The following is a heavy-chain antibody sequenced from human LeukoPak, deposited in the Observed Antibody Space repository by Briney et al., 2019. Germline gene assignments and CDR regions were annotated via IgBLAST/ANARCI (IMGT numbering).Heavy chain of an antibody. CDR3: ARAPSGSSGGPYYFDY. D-gene: IGHD6-25*01. CDR1: GYTFTSYD. Sequence: ASVKVSCKASGYTFTSYDINWVRQATGQGLEWMGWINPNSGGTNYAQKFQGRVTMTRDTSISTAYMELSRLRSDDTAVYYCARAPSGSSGGPYYFDYWGQGNLGTGFS. V-gene: IGHV1-2*02. CDR2: INPNSGGT. J-gene: IGHJ4*02.